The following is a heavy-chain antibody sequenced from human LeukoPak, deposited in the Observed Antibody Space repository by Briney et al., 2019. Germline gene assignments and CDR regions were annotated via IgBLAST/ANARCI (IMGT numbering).Heavy chain of an antibody. CDR3: ARVPSPLSYFDS. J-gene: IGHJ4*02. CDR1: GFTFDDYA. Sequence: PGGSLRLSCAASGFTFDDYAMSWVRQVPGKGLEWVSGINWNGGRTGYADSVKGRFTISRDNAKNSLYLQLNSLRAEDTALYYCARVPSPLSYFDSWGQGTLVTVSS. CDR2: INWNGGRT. V-gene: IGHV3-20*04.